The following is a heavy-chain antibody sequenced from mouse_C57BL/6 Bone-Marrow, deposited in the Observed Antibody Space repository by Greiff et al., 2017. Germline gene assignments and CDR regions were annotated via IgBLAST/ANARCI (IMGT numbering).Heavy chain of an antibody. CDR3: ARLITWYFDV. CDR2: MYPSDSNT. J-gene: IGHJ1*03. V-gene: IGHV1-69*01. Sequence: QVQLQQPGAELVMPGASVKLSCKASGYTFTSYWMHWVKQRPGQGLEWIGEMYPSDSNTNYNQKFKGKSTLTVDKSSSTAYMQLSSLTSEDSAVYYCARLITWYFDVWGTGTTVTVSS. CDR1: GYTFTSYW. D-gene: IGHD2-4*01.